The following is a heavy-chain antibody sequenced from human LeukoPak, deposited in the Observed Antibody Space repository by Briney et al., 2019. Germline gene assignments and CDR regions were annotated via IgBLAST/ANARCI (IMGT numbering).Heavy chain of an antibody. CDR2: INAGNGNT. CDR1: GYTSTSYA. D-gene: IGHD6-13*01. CDR3: ARDISGIAAGFAD. J-gene: IGHJ4*02. V-gene: IGHV1-3*01. Sequence: ASVKVSCKASGYTSTSYAMHWVRQAPGQRLEWMGWINAGNGNTKYSQKFQGRVTITRDTSASTAYMELSSLRSEDTAVYYCARDISGIAAGFADWGQGTLVTVSS.